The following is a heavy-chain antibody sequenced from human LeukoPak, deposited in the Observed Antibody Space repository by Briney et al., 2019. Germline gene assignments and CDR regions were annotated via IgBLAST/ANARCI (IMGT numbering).Heavy chain of an antibody. D-gene: IGHD3-22*01. Sequence: GASVKVSCKASGYTFTSYSISWVRQAPGQGLECMGWISTYNNDTRYAQKFQGRVTMTRDTSTSTVYMELSSLRSEDTAVYYCARVKSYYYDTSDKDAFDIWGQGTMVTVSS. CDR3: ARVKSYYYDTSDKDAFDI. CDR2: ISTYNNDT. J-gene: IGHJ3*02. V-gene: IGHV1-18*01. CDR1: GYTFTSYS.